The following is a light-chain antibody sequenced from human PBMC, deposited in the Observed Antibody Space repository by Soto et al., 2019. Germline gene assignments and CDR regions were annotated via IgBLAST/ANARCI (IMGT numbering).Light chain of an antibody. CDR3: LGTTHFPHS. V-gene: IGKV2-24*01. J-gene: IGKJ2*01. CDR2: KTS. Sequence: DVVLTQTPLSSPVTVGQPASISCRSSQGLVHSDGNTCFNWLQQRPGQPPRLLIYKTSNRCSGVPDRCSGSGAGTDFTLKISRVEAEDVGIYYCLGTTHFPHSFGQGTKLEIK. CDR1: QGLVHSDGNTC.